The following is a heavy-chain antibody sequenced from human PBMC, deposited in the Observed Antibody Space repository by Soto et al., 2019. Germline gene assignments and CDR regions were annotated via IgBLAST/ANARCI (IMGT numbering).Heavy chain of an antibody. CDR1: GFTFSSYA. CDR2: ISYDGSNK. V-gene: IGHV3-30-3*01. J-gene: IGHJ4*02. Sequence: GGSLRLSCAASGFTFSSYAMHWVRQAPGKGLEWVAVISYDGSNKYYADSVKGRFTISRDNSKNTLYLQMNSLRAEDTAVYYCAREPQGVLVRDYYFDYWGQGTLVTVSS. D-gene: IGHD6-13*01. CDR3: AREPQGVLVRDYYFDY.